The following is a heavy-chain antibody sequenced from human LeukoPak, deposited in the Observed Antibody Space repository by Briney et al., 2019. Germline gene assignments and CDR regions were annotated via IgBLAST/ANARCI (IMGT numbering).Heavy chain of an antibody. CDR3: ARGSSYGSGIYYYYYYMDV. D-gene: IGHD3-10*01. CDR2: IIPIFGTA. V-gene: IGHV1-69*13. Sequence: SGKVSCKASGGTFSSYAISWVRQAPGQGLEWMGGIIPIFGTANYAQKFQGRVTITADESTSTAYMELSSLRSEDTAVYYCARGSSYGSGIYYYYYYMDVWGKGTTVTVSS. CDR1: GGTFSSYA. J-gene: IGHJ6*03.